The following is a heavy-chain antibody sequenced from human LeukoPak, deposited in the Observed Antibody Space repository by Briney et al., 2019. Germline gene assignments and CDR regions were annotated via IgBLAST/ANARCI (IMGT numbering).Heavy chain of an antibody. D-gene: IGHD3-22*01. J-gene: IGHJ6*03. CDR3: AKSAYYYDSSGYYYYYYYMDV. V-gene: IGHV3-30*02. Sequence: PGGSLRLSXAASGFTFSSYGMHWVRQAPGKGLEWVAFIRYDGSNKYYADSVKGRFTISRDNYKNTLYLQMNSLRAEDTAVYYCAKSAYYYDSSGYYYYYYYMDVWGKGTTVTVSS. CDR1: GFTFSSYG. CDR2: IRYDGSNK.